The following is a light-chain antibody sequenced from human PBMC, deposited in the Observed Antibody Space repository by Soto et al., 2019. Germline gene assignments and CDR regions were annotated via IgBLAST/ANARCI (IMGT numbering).Light chain of an antibody. CDR2: KAS. Sequence: DIQLTQSPSFLSASVGDRVTMTCRASQTISSWLAWYQQKPGKAPKLLIYKASTLKSGVPSRFSGSGSGTEFTLTISSLQPDDFATYYCQHYNSYSEAFGQGTKVDIK. V-gene: IGKV1-5*03. CDR3: QHYNSYSEA. CDR1: QTISSW. J-gene: IGKJ1*01.